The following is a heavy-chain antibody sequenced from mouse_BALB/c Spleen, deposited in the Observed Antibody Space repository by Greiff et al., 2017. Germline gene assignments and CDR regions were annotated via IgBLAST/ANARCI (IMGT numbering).Heavy chain of an antibody. CDR1: GYTFTSYW. Sequence: VHVKQSGTVLARPGASVKMSCKASGYTFTSYWMHWVKQRPGQGLEWIGAIYPGNSDTSYNQKFKGKAKLTAVTSTSTAYMELSSLTTEDSAVYYCTRSGATAWFAYWGQGTLVTVSA. CDR2: IYPGNSDT. V-gene: IGHV1-5*01. J-gene: IGHJ3*01. D-gene: IGHD3-1*01. CDR3: TRSGATAWFAY.